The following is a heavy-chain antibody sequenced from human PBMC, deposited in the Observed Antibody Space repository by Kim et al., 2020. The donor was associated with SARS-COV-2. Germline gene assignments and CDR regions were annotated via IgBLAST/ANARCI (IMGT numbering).Heavy chain of an antibody. CDR3: ARVDYYGKLDY. CDR1: AYTFSNYG. CDR2: ISGYNCNT. Sequence: ASVKVSCKASAYTFSNYGITWVRQAPGQGLEWMGWISGYNCNTNYAQKLQGRVTMTTDTSTTTAYMDLRSLRSDDTAVYYCARVDYYGKLDYWGQGTLVTVSS. J-gene: IGHJ4*02. V-gene: IGHV1-18*01. D-gene: IGHD3-22*01.